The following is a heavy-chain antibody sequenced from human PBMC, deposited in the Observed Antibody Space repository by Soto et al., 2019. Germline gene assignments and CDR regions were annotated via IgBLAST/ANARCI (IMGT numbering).Heavy chain of an antibody. Sequence: ASVKVSCKASGYTFTSYAMHWVRQAPGQRLEWMGWINAGNGNTKYSQKFQGRVTITRDTSASTAYMELSSLRSEDTAVYYGARSRIVVVDFDYCGQGTMVSVCS. D-gene: IGHD3-22*01. CDR2: INAGNGNT. CDR1: GYTFTSYA. CDR3: ARSRIVVVDFDY. V-gene: IGHV1-3*01. J-gene: IGHJ4*02.